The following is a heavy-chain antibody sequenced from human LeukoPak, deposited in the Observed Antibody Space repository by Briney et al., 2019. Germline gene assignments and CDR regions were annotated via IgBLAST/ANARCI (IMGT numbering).Heavy chain of an antibody. CDR3: ARALDYSNYYYFDY. V-gene: IGHV4-59*12. D-gene: IGHD4-11*01. J-gene: IGHJ4*02. Sequence: SETLSLTCTVSGGSINNYYWSWIRQPPGKGLEWIGYIYYSGSTNYNPSLKSRVTISVDTSKNQFSPKLSSVTAADTAVYYCARALDYSNYYYFDYWGQGTLVTVSS. CDR2: IYYSGST. CDR1: GGSINNYY.